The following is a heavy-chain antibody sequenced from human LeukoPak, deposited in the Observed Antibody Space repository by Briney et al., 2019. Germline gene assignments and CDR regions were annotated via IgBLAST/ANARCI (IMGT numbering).Heavy chain of an antibody. CDR3: AKDADIGAAGYYFDN. CDR1: GFTFSTYG. J-gene: IGHJ4*02. Sequence: GGSLRLSCAASGFTFSTYGMHWVRQAPGKGLEGGTVISSNGKNVYYADSVKGRFTISRDNSKNTLFLQMNSLRVEDTALYYCAKDADIGAAGYYFDNWGRGTLVTVSS. V-gene: IGHV3-30*18. D-gene: IGHD6-13*01. CDR2: ISSNGKNV.